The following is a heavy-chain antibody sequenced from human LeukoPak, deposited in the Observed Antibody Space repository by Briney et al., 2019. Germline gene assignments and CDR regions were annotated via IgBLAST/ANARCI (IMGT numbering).Heavy chain of an antibody. Sequence: EASVKVSCKASGGTFSSYAISWVRQAPGQGLEWMGGIIPIFGTANYAQKFQGRVTITADESTSTAYMELSSLRSEDTAVYYCARDEYYGSGSPGLSVGFDPWGQGTLVTVSS. CDR2: IIPIFGTA. D-gene: IGHD3-10*01. V-gene: IGHV1-69*13. J-gene: IGHJ5*02. CDR3: ARDEYYGSGSPGLSVGFDP. CDR1: GGTFSSYA.